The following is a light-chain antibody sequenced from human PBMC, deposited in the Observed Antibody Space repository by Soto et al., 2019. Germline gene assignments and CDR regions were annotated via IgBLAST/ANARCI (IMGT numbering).Light chain of an antibody. V-gene: IGKV3-15*01. Sequence: EIGMTQAPATLSVSPEDRVTLSCRASQNVRRNIAWYQQKPGQAPCLLIFGAITRATGIPARFSGSGSGTEFTLTISSLQSEDSAIYYCQHDNVGPPWTFGQGTKV. CDR2: GAI. CDR1: QNVRRN. CDR3: QHDNVGPPWT. J-gene: IGKJ1*01.